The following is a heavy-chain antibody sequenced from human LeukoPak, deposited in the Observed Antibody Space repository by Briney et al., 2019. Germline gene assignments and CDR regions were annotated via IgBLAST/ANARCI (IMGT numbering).Heavy chain of an antibody. D-gene: IGHD4-17*01. CDR3: ARARFETTVTALIRKKNYYYYYMDV. CDR1: GFTVSNKY. Sequence: PGGSLRLSCAASGFTVSNKYMTWVRQAPGKGLEWVSLIYSDGRTYYADSVKGRCTISRDNARNSLYLQMNSLRVEDTAVYYCARARFETTVTALIRKKNYYYYYMDVWGKGTTVTVSS. J-gene: IGHJ6*03. CDR2: IYSDGRT. V-gene: IGHV3-53*01.